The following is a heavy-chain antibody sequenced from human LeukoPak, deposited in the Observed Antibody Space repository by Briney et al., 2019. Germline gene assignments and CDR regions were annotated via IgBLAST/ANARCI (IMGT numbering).Heavy chain of an antibody. CDR2: IYTSDVT. CDR1: GFTVSSNY. V-gene: IGHV3-53*01. Sequence: PGGSLRLSCAASGFTVSSNYMSWVRQAPGKGLEWVSLIYTSDVTYYADSVKGRFTISRDNSKNTLYLQMNNLRADDTAVYYCARERRAEYYFDYWGQGTLVTVSS. CDR3: ARERRAEYYFDY. J-gene: IGHJ4*02. D-gene: IGHD1-26*01.